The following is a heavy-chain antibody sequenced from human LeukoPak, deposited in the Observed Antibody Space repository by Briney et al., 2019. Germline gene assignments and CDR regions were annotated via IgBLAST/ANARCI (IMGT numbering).Heavy chain of an antibody. D-gene: IGHD1-1*01. CDR2: INANSGGT. CDR3: AREPFAQDNDFDY. J-gene: IGHJ4*02. CDR1: GYTFTDYY. Sequence: AAVKVSCKASGYTFTDYYMHWVRQAPGQGLEWMGWINANSGGTKYAQKFQGRVTMTRDTSISTAYMELNRLRSDDTAVYYCAREPFAQDNDFDYWGQGTLVTVSS. V-gene: IGHV1-2*02.